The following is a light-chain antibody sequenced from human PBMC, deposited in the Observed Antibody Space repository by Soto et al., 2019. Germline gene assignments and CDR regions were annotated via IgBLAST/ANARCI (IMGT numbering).Light chain of an antibody. CDR2: ENN. J-gene: IGLJ1*01. Sequence: NFMLTQPHSVSESPGKTLSISCTRSSGSIANNYVQWYQQRPGSAPTTVIYENNQRLSGVPDRFSGSTDGSSNSASLTISGLQTEDEADYYCNSYTSTSAPYVFGTGTQLTVL. CDR1: SGSIANNY. V-gene: IGLV6-57*04. CDR3: NSYTSTSAPYV.